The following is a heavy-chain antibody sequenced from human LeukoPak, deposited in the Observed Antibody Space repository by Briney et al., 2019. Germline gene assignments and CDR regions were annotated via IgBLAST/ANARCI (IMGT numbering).Heavy chain of an antibody. CDR1: GGSISTYY. J-gene: IGHJ4*02. CDR3: ARAGVGWLQSMGPFDY. V-gene: IGHV4-59*01. CDR2: IYFTGST. D-gene: IGHD5-24*01. Sequence: PSETLSLTCTVSGGSISTYYWNWIRQTPGKGLEWLGNIYFTGSTKYNPSLKSRVTISLDTSKNQFSLYLSSVTAADTAVYYCARAGVGWLQSMGPFDYWGQGTLVTVSS.